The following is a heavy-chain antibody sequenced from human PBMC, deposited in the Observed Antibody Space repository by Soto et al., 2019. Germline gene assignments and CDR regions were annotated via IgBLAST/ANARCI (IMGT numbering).Heavy chain of an antibody. CDR2: FDPEDGET. CDR1: GYTLTELS. J-gene: IGHJ4*02. Sequence: EASVKVSCKVSGYTLTELSMHWVRQAPGKGLEWMGGFDPEDGETIYAQKFQGRVTMTEDTSTDTAYMELSSLRSEDTAVYYCATNGDRLWRQWLHFDYWGQGALVTVSS. CDR3: ATNGDRLWRQWLHFDY. D-gene: IGHD5-12*01. V-gene: IGHV1-24*01.